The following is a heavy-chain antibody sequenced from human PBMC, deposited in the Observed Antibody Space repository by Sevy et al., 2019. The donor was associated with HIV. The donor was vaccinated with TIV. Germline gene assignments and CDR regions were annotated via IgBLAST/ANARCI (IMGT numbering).Heavy chain of an antibody. J-gene: IGHJ4*02. CDR3: ARKQFVLPFDY. CDR2: ISYHGRNQ. CDR1: GFTFSDYA. V-gene: IGHV3-30*04. D-gene: IGHD6-6*01. Sequence: GGSLRLSCAASGFTFSDYAIHWVRQAPGKGLEWLAVISYHGRNQFYPDSLRGRFTISRDDSKNTVYLQMNSLRPDDTAVYYCARKQFVLPFDYWGQGTLVTVSS.